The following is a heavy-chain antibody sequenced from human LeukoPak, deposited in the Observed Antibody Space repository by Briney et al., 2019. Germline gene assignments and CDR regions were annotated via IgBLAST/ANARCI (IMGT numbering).Heavy chain of an antibody. J-gene: IGHJ6*02. Sequence: SETLSLTCTVSGDSISGYYWSWIRQPAGKGLEWIGRMYASGRTNYNPSLKSRVTMSVDTSKNQFSLKLTPVTAADTAVYYCARDRRRDFYYGMDVWGQGTSVTVSS. CDR3: ARDRRRDFYYGMDV. CDR2: MYASGRT. V-gene: IGHV4-4*07. CDR1: GDSISGYY.